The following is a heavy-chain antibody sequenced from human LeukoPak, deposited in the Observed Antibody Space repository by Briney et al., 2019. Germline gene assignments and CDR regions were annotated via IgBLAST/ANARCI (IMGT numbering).Heavy chain of an antibody. CDR3: ARLPLGYCSSTSCLD. CDR1: GYTFNTYG. Sequence: ASVKVSCKASGYTFNTYGISWVRQAPGQGLEWMGWISSSTGNTKYAQNLQGRVTMTTDISTSTAYLELRNLRSDDTAVYYCARLPLGYCSSTSCLDWGQGTLVTVSS. CDR2: ISSSTGNT. J-gene: IGHJ4*02. D-gene: IGHD2-2*01. V-gene: IGHV1-18*01.